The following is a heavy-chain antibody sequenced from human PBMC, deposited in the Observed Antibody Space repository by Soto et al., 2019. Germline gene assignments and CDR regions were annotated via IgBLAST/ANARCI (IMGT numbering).Heavy chain of an antibody. Sequence: QVQLVQSGSEMKKPGASLKVSCKASGYTFTSYGISWVRQAPGQGLEGMGWISGYNGNANYAQKFQGRVTMTTDTSTRTVYMELRSLRSDETAVYYCVRSFDIWGQGTMVTVSS. CDR2: ISGYNGNA. J-gene: IGHJ3*02. CDR3: VRSFDI. CDR1: GYTFTSYG. V-gene: IGHV1-18*01.